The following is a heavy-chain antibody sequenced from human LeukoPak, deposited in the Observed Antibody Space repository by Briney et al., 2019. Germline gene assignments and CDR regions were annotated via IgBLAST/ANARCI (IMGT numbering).Heavy chain of an antibody. CDR3: ARVPYYDDSRGDIEVFDY. V-gene: IGHV1-69*10. J-gene: IGHJ4*02. CDR2: IIPILGMA. Sequence: SVNVSCKASGGTFSSYAISWVRQAAGQGLEGMGGIIPILGMAHYAQKFQGRVTITADKSTSTAYMELSSLRSEDTAVYYCARVPYYDDSRGDIEVFDYWGQGTLVTVSS. D-gene: IGHD3-22*01. CDR1: GGTFSSYA.